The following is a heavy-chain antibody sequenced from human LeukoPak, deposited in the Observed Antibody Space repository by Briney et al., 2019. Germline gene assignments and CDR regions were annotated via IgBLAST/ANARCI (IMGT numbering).Heavy chain of an antibody. CDR3: TRGLVVLSATSWAFDI. CDR2: MNPNSGNT. D-gene: IGHD2-15*01. Sequence: GASVKVSCKASGYTFTSYEINWVRQATGQGLEWMGWMNPNSGNTGYAQKFQARVSMTRNTSISTAYMELSSLRSEDTAVYYCTRGLVVLSATSWAFDIWGHGTMVTASS. J-gene: IGHJ3*02. V-gene: IGHV1-8*01. CDR1: GYTFTSYE.